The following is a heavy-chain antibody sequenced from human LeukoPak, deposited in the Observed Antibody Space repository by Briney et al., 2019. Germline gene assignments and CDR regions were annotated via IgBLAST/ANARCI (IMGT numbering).Heavy chain of an antibody. CDR1: GYTFTDYY. CDR2: INPNSGGT. D-gene: IGHD5-18*01. CDR3: ARDRGYSYGSPYYYMDV. V-gene: IGHV1-2*02. Sequence: ASVTVSYKASGYTFTDYYMHWVRQAPGQGLEWMGWINPNSGGTNYAQKFQGRVTMTRDTSISTAYMELSRLRSDDTAVYYCARDRGYSYGSPYYYMDVWGKGTTVTVSS. J-gene: IGHJ6*03.